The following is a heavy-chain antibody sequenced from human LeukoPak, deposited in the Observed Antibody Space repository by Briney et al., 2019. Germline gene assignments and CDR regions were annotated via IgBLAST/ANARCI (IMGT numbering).Heavy chain of an antibody. CDR3: ARDEGYSYGYFAKPIDY. J-gene: IGHJ4*02. D-gene: IGHD5-18*01. V-gene: IGHV7-4-1*02. CDR2: INTNTGNP. CDR1: GYTFTSHA. Sequence: ASVKVSCKASGYTFTSHAMNWVRQAPGQGLEWMGWINTNTGNPTYAQGFTGRFVFSLDTSVSTAYLQISSLKAEDTAVYYCARDEGYSYGYFAKPIDYWGQGTLVTVSS.